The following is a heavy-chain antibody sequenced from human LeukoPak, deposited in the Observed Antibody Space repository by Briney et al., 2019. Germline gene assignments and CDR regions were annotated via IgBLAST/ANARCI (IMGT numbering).Heavy chain of an antibody. D-gene: IGHD2-2*01. V-gene: IGHV3-30*18. CDR1: GFTFSSYG. CDR3: AKALFVVVPAAPFDY. J-gene: IGHJ4*02. Sequence: PGRSLRLSCAASGFTFSSYGMHWVRQAPGKGLEWVAVISYDGSNKYYADSVKGRFTISRDNSKNTLYLQMNSLRAEDTAVYYCAKALFVVVPAAPFDYWGQGTLVTVSS. CDR2: ISYDGSNK.